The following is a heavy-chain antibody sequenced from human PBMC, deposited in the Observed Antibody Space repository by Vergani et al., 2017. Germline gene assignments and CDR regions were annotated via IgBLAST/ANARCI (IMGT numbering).Heavy chain of an antibody. D-gene: IGHD3-16*01. J-gene: IGHJ6*02. CDR1: GFTFDDYA. CDR3: AKDSLGYYGMDV. CDR2: ISWDGGST. V-gene: IGHV3-43D*04. Sequence: EVQLVESGGVVVQPGGSLRLSCAGSGFTFDDYAMHWVRQAPGKGLEWVSLISWDGGSTYYADSVKGRFTISRDNSKKSLYLQMNSLRVEDTAVYYCAKDSLGYYGMDVWGQGTTVTVSS.